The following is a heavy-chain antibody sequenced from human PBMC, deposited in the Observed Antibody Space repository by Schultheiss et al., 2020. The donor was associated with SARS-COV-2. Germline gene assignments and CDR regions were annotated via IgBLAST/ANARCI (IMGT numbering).Heavy chain of an antibody. CDR3: AGGGFEYCSSTSCYALDY. CDR2: IYYSGST. V-gene: IGHV4-34*10. J-gene: IGHJ4*02. Sequence: SETLSLTCAVYGGSFSGYYWSWIRQPPGKGLEWIGYIYYSGSTNYNPSLKSRITMSVDTSKNRFSLKLSSVTAADTAVYYCAGGGFEYCSSTSCYALDYWGQGTLVTVSS. D-gene: IGHD2-2*01. CDR1: GGSFSGYY.